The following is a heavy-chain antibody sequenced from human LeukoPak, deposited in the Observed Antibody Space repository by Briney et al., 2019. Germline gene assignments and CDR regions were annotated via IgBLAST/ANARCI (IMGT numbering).Heavy chain of an antibody. V-gene: IGHV3-23*01. Sequence: GGSLRLSCAASGFSLINYALSWFRQSPGKGLEWVSSITGDSRYSHYADSVKGRFTVSRDNSKNTLYLEVGSLTAEDTAVYYCARGELRPNNWFDPWGQGTLVTVSS. D-gene: IGHD2/OR15-2a*01. CDR1: GFSLINYA. CDR3: ARGELRPNNWFDP. J-gene: IGHJ5*02. CDR2: ITGDSRYS.